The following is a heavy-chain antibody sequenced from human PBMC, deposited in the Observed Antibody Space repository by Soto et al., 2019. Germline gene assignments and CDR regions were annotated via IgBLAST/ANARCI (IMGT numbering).Heavy chain of an antibody. CDR3: ARDRIMFWTAHRTYYFDY. D-gene: IGHD3-16*01. CDR2: IAYDGSNK. V-gene: IGHV3-30-3*01. J-gene: IGHJ4*02. Sequence: QVQLVESGGGVVQPGRSLRLSCAASGFTSSNYAMHWVRQAPGKGLEWLAVIAYDGSNKNYADYVQGRFTISRDTSKNTLYLQMNSLRAEDTAVYYCARDRIMFWTAHRTYYFDYWGQGTLVTVSS. CDR1: GFTSSNYA.